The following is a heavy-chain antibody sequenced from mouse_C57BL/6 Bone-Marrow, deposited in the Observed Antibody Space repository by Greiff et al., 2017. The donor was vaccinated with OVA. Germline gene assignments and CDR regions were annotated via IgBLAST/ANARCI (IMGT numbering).Heavy chain of an antibody. CDR3: TREPPLLLLFAY. CDR1: GYTFTDYE. D-gene: IGHD1-1*01. CDR2: IDPETGGT. V-gene: IGHV1-15*01. J-gene: IGHJ3*01. Sequence: VKLKESGAELVRPGASVTLSCKASGYTFTDYEMHWVKQTPVHGLEWIGAIDPETGGTAYNQKFKGKAILTADKSSSTAYMELRSLTSEDSAVYYCTREPPLLLLFAYWGKGTLVTVSA.